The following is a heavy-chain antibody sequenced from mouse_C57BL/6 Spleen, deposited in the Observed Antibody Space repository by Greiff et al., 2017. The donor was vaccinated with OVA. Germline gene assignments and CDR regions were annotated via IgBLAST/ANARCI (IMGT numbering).Heavy chain of an antibody. J-gene: IGHJ4*01. Sequence: VQLQQSGAELVRPGASVTLSCKASGYTFTDYEMHWVKQTPVHGLEWIGAIYPETGGTAYNQKFKGKAILTADKSSSTAYMELRSLTSEDSAVYYCTRAGYGNYAMDYWGQGTSVTVSS. CDR3: TRAGYGNYAMDY. D-gene: IGHD2-1*01. V-gene: IGHV1-15*01. CDR1: GYTFTDYE. CDR2: IYPETGGT.